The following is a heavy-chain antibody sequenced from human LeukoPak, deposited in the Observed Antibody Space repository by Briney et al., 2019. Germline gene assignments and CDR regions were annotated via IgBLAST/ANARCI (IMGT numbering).Heavy chain of an antibody. J-gene: IGHJ6*03. CDR1: GFTFSSYG. D-gene: IGHD1-26*01. CDR3: ARDPSGSYYSRYYYYYYMDV. V-gene: IGHV3-33*01. Sequence: GRSLRLSCAASGFTFSSYGMHWVRQAPGKGLEGVAVIWYDGSNKYYADSVKGRLTISRDNSKNTLYLQMNSLRAEDTAVYYCARDPSGSYYSRYYYYYYMDVWGKGTTVTVSS. CDR2: IWYDGSNK.